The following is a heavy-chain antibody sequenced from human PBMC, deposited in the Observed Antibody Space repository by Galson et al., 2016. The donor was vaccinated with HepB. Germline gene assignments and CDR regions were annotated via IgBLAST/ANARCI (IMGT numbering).Heavy chain of an antibody. D-gene: IGHD1-26*01. CDR2: ISSSTII. CDR3: ARDLHSGSYTFDY. Sequence: SLRLSCAASGFTFSTYDMNWVRQAPGKGLEWVSYISSSTIIYYADSVKGRFTISRDNAKNSLYLQMNSLRDEDTAVYYCARDLHSGSYTFDYWGRGTLVTVSS. V-gene: IGHV3-48*02. J-gene: IGHJ4*02. CDR1: GFTFSTYD.